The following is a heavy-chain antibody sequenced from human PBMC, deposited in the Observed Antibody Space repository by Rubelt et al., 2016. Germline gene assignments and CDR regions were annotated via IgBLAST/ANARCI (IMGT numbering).Heavy chain of an antibody. V-gene: IGHV1-18*01. CDR1: GYTFTSYG. CDR3: ARDEASSTFDY. J-gene: IGHJ4*02. D-gene: IGHD6-6*01. CDR2: ISAYNGNT. Sequence: QVQLVHSGAEVKKPGASVKVSCKASGYTFTSYGISWVRQAPGKGLEWMGWISAYNGNTNEVDELQCRGSMTTVTSTSTAYMELRSLRSDDTAVYYCARDEASSTFDYGGQGTLVTGSS.